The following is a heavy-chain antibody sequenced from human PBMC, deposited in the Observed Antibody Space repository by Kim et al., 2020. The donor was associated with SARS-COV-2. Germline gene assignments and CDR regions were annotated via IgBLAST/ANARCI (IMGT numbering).Heavy chain of an antibody. CDR1: GFTVSSNY. CDR2: IYSGGST. Sequence: GGSLRLSCAASGFTVSSNYMSWVRQAPGKGLEWVSVIYSGGSTYYADSVKGRFTISRDNSKNTLYLQMNSLRAEDTAVYYCARDIVSITIFGVALRVYYYGMDVWGQGTTVTVSS. D-gene: IGHD3-3*01. V-gene: IGHV3-66*01. J-gene: IGHJ6*02. CDR3: ARDIVSITIFGVALRVYYYGMDV.